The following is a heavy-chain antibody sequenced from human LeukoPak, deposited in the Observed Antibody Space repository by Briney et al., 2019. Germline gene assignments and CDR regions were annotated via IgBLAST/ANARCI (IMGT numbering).Heavy chain of an antibody. J-gene: IGHJ4*02. D-gene: IGHD6-19*01. V-gene: IGHV3-23*01. CDR2: ISGSGHNT. CDR1: GFSFSSYA. CDR3: AKRSGYTTGWFFDF. Sequence: GGSLRLSCAPSGFSFSSYAISWVRQAPGRGLEWVSSISGSGHNTYYAESGKCRCTISRDNSNNTLFLQMNSLRAEDTAVFYCAKRSGYTTGWFFDFWGQGTLVTVSS.